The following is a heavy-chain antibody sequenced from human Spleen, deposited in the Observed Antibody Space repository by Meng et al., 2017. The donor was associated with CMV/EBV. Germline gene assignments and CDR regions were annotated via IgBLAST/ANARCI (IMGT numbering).Heavy chain of an antibody. CDR1: GSVSSHKW. CDR2: IHHSGST. V-gene: IGHV4-4*02. D-gene: IGHD4-17*01. Sequence: GSVSSHKWWNWVRQRPGKGLEWIAEIHHSGSTNYNVSLKGRVTISLDKSKNQFYLKLSSVNAADTDIYYCARCDDYAEFSPNWFDPWGQGTLVTVSS. CDR3: ARCDDYAEFSPNWFDP. J-gene: IGHJ5*02.